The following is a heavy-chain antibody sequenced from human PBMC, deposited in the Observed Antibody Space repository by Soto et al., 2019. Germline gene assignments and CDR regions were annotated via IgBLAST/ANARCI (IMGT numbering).Heavy chain of an antibody. Sequence: GGSLRLSCAASGFTLSGYAMDWVRQAPGKGLEYVSGISSNGVGTYYAKSVQGRFTISRDNSKNTVYLQMGSLRPEDMTVYYCARRARPDFYYMDVWGKGTTVTVSS. D-gene: IGHD6-6*01. CDR2: ISSNGVGT. V-gene: IGHV3-64*01. CDR1: GFTLSGYA. J-gene: IGHJ6*03. CDR3: ARRARPDFYYMDV.